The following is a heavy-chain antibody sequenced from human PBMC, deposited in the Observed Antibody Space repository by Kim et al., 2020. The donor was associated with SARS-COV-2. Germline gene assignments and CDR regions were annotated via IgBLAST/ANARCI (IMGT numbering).Heavy chain of an antibody. V-gene: IGHV3-21*01. D-gene: IGHD2-21*01. J-gene: IGHJ4*02. Sequence: ADSVKGLFTISRNNAKNSLYLQMNSLRAEDTAVYYCARGGPYCGGDCYDYWGQGTLVTVSS. CDR3: ARGGPYCGGDCYDY.